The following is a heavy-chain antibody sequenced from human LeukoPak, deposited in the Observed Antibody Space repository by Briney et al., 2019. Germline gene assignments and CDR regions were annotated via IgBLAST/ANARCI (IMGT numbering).Heavy chain of an antibody. CDR2: ISSDGSNT. CDR1: GFTFSNSY. Sequence: QPGESLRLSCSASGFTFSNSYMYWVRQAPGKGLVWVSRISSDGSNTIYADSVKGRFTISIDNTKSTLYLQMNGLRAEDTAVYFCASYRRDWGQGTLVTVSS. CDR3: ASYRRD. V-gene: IGHV3-74*01. J-gene: IGHJ4*02. D-gene: IGHD1-14*01.